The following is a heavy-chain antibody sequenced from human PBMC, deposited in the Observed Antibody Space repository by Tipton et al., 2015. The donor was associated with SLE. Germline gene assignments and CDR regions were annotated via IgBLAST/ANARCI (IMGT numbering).Heavy chain of an antibody. Sequence: TLSLTCTVSGDSIGRPNEYWSWIRQPPGKGLEWIGYIHYSGTTHDNPSLKSRVTMSVDMSKNQFSLRLTSVTAADTAVYYCARTLGAIAHTVYDAFDIWGQGKMVTVSS. CDR2: IHYSGTT. J-gene: IGHJ3*02. V-gene: IGHV4-61*01. D-gene: IGHD1-26*01. CDR3: ARTLGAIAHTVYDAFDI. CDR1: GDSIGRPNEY.